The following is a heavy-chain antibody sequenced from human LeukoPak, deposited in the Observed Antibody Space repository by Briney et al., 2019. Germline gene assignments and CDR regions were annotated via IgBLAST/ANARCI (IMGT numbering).Heavy chain of an antibody. CDR3: AKGVCSGGSCYSFDY. Sequence: GGSLRLSCAASGFTFSSYAMTWVRQAPGKGLEWVSSISGSGGSTYYADSVEGRFTISRDNSKNTLYMQMNSLRAEDTALYYCAKGVCSGGSCYSFDYWGQGTLVTVSS. CDR1: GFTFSSYA. CDR2: ISGSGGST. J-gene: IGHJ4*02. V-gene: IGHV3-23*01. D-gene: IGHD2-15*01.